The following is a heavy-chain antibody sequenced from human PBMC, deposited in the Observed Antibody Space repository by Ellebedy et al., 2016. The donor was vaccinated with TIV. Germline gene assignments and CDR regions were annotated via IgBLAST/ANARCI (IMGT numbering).Heavy chain of an antibody. V-gene: IGHV5-51*01. CDR3: VRGPLGYCSGGSCSADY. CDR2: ISPGDSNT. Sequence: GESLKISCKGSGYSFTSYWIGWVRQMPGKGLEWMGNISPGDSNTAYSPSFQGQVTISADKSISSAYLQWSSLKASDTAMYYCVRGPLGYCSGGSCSADYWGQGTLVTVSS. J-gene: IGHJ4*02. CDR1: GYSFTSYW. D-gene: IGHD2-15*01.